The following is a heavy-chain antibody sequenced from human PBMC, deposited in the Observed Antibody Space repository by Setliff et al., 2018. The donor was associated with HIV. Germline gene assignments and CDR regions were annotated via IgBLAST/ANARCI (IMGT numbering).Heavy chain of an antibody. J-gene: IGHJ3*02. CDR1: GGSFSSYF. D-gene: IGHD4-4*01. V-gene: IGHV4-34*01. Sequence: PSETLSLTCAVYGGSFSSYFWSWIRQPPGKGLEWIGEINHSGSTNYNPSLKSRVTISVDTSKNQLSLKLTSVTAEDTGVYYCARTVPHSAAQDAFDIWGQGTVVTVSS. CDR2: INHSGST. CDR3: ARTVPHSAAQDAFDI.